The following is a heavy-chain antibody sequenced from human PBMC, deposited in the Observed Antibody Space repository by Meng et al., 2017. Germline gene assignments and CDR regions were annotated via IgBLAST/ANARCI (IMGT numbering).Heavy chain of an antibody. D-gene: IGHD2-15*01. CDR1: GFTFSSYA. J-gene: IGHJ4*02. V-gene: IGHV3-30*04. CDR2: ISYDGSNK. CDR3: ARCSGGSCFSDY. Sequence: VQLVESGGGGVQPGRSLRLSCAASGFTFSSYAMHWVRQAPGKGLEWVAVISYDGSNKYYADSVKGRFTISRDNSKNTLYLQMNSLRAEDTAVYYCARCSGGSCFSDYWGQGTLVTVSS.